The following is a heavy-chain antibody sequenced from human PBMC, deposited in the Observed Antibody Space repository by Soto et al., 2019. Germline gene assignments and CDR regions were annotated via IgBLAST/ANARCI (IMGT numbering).Heavy chain of an antibody. D-gene: IGHD1-26*01. CDR1: GGSIGSIRTNNYY. CDR2: MYYSGST. CDR3: ARRALLVYYYYYGMDV. V-gene: IGHV4-39*01. J-gene: IGHJ6*02. Sequence: PSETLSLTCTVSGGSIGSIRTNNYYWGWIRQPPGKGLEWIGSMYYSGSTYYNPSLKSRVTISVDTSKNQFSLKLSSVTAADTVVYYCARRALLVYYYYYGMDVWGQGTTVTVSS.